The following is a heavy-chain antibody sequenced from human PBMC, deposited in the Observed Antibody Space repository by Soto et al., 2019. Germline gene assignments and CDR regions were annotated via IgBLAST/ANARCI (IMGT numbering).Heavy chain of an antibody. V-gene: IGHV3-11*06. CDR1: GFTFSDYY. CDR3: ARVAVITAAGTSDY. D-gene: IGHD6-13*01. J-gene: IGHJ4*02. CDR2: ISGTSDSI. Sequence: GGSLRLSCAASGFTFSDYYMSWIRQVPGKGLEWVAYISGTSDSIPYADSVKGRFTISRDNAKNSLYLQMNSLRAEDTAVYYCARVAVITAAGTSDYWGQGTLVTVSS.